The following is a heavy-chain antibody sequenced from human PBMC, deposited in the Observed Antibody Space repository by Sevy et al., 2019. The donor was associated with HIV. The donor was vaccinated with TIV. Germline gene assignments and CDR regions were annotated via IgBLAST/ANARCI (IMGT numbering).Heavy chain of an antibody. CDR3: ARGSPLWFGESRLDY. D-gene: IGHD3-10*01. V-gene: IGHV3-11*01. CDR1: GFTFSDYY. CDR2: ISSSGSTI. J-gene: IGHJ4*02. Sequence: GGSLRLSCAASGFTFSDYYMSWIRQAPGKGLEWASYISSSGSTIYYADSVKGRFTISRDNAKNSLYLQMNSLRAEDTAVYYCARGSPLWFGESRLDYWGQGTLVTVSS.